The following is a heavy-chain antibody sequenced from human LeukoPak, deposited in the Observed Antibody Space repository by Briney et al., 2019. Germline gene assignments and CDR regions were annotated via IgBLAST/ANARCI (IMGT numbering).Heavy chain of an antibody. CDR2: VSGSGGST. Sequence: GGSLRLSCAASGFTFTSAWMSWVRQAPGKGLEWVAAVSGSGGSTYYADSVKGRFTISRDNSKNTLYLQMNSLRAEDTAVYYCAKDMYSGNFASFDYWGQGTLVTVSS. D-gene: IGHD1-26*01. V-gene: IGHV3-23*01. J-gene: IGHJ4*02. CDR3: AKDMYSGNFASFDY. CDR1: GFTFTSAW.